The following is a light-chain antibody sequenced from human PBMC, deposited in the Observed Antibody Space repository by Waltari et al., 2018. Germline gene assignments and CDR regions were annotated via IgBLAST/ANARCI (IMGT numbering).Light chain of an antibody. CDR1: SPNIGAGSD. V-gene: IGLV1-40*01. CDR3: QSYDSSLV. CDR2: GNS. J-gene: IGLJ2*01. Sequence: QSVPTQPPSVSGAPGPRVTISCTGSSPNIGAGSDVHWYQQLPGTAPKLLIYGNSNRPSGVPDRFSGSKSGTSASLAITGLQAEDEADYYCQSYDSSLVFGGGTKLTVL.